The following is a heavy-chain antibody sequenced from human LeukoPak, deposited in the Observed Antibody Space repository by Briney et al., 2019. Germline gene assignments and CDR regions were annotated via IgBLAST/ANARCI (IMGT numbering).Heavy chain of an antibody. J-gene: IGHJ4*02. V-gene: IGHV3-15*01. Sequence: GGSLRLSCAASGFTFSNAWMSWVCQAPGKGLEWVGRIKSKTDGGTTDYAAPVKGRFTISRDDSKNTLYLQMNSLKTEDTAVYYCTTESFRTYYYDSSGLYWGQGTLVTVSS. D-gene: IGHD3-22*01. CDR3: TTESFRTYYYDSSGLY. CDR1: GFTFSNAW. CDR2: IKSKTDGGTT.